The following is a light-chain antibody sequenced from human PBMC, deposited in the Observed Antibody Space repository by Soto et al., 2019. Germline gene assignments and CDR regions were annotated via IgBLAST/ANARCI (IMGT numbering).Light chain of an antibody. J-gene: IGLJ3*02. Sequence: QSVLTQPASVSGSPGQSITISCTGSSSDVGTYKFVSWYQQYPGKAPKLMIYEVSNRPSGVFNRFSGSKSGNTASLTISGLHPEDEADYYCSSYTIASTWVFGGGTKLTVL. CDR2: EVS. V-gene: IGLV2-14*01. CDR1: SSDVGTYKF. CDR3: SSYTIASTWV.